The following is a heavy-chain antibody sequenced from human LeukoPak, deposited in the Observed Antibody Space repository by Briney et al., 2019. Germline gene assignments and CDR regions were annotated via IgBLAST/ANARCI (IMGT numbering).Heavy chain of an antibody. CDR2: ISSSASTI. D-gene: IGHD2-15*01. J-gene: IGHJ4*02. V-gene: IGHV3-48*03. CDR3: VSDAGCSGGSCYPSYDY. CDR1: GFTFSSYE. Sequence: GGSLRLSCAASGFTFSSYEMNWVRQAPGKGLEWVSYISSSASTIYYADSVKGRFTISRDNAKNSLYLQMNSLRAEETAVYYCVSDAGCSGGSCYPSYDYWRQGTVVSVST.